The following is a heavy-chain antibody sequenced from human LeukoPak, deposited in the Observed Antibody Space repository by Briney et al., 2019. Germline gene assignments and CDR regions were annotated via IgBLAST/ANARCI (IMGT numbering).Heavy chain of an antibody. V-gene: IGHV3-33*01. CDR3: ARGSFDWLLYGLDY. J-gene: IGHJ4*02. CDR2: IWYDGSNK. CDR1: GFTFSSYG. D-gene: IGHD3-9*01. Sequence: GGSLRLSCAASGFTFSSYGMHWVRQAPGKGLEWVAVIWYDGSNKYYADSVKGRFTISRDNSKNTLYLQMNSLRAEDTAVYYCARGSFDWLLYGLDYWGQGTLVTVSS.